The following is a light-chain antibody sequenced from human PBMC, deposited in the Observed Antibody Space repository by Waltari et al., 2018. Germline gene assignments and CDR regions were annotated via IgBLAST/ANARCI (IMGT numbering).Light chain of an antibody. CDR2: TNS. Sequence: QSVLTQPPSASGSPGQRVTISCSGIGSNIGSNTVNWYQQIPGMAPKLLIYTNSQRPSGVPVRFSGSKSGTSGFLAISGLQSEDEADYYCAAWDDGLNGWVFGGRTKVTVL. CDR3: AAWDDGLNGWV. J-gene: IGLJ3*02. CDR1: GSNIGSNT. V-gene: IGLV1-44*01.